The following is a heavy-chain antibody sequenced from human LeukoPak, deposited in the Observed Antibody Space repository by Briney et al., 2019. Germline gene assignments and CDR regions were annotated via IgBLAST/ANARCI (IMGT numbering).Heavy chain of an antibody. CDR1: GFTFSSYA. Sequence: PGGSLRLSCAASGFTFSSYAMSWVRQAPGKGLEWVSGIGASGLNTYYADSVKGRLTISRDNSKSTVDLQMYSLRAEDTAVYYCAKNWDDYDSSGPIDHWGQGALVTVSS. V-gene: IGHV3-23*01. J-gene: IGHJ4*02. CDR3: AKNWDDYDSSGPIDH. D-gene: IGHD3-22*01. CDR2: IGASGLNT.